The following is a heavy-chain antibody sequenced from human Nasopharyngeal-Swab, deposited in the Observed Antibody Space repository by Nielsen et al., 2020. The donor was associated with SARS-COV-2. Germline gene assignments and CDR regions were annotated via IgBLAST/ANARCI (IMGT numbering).Heavy chain of an antibody. CDR2: IKSKTDGGTT. Sequence: GESLKISCAASGFTFSNAWMSWVRQAPGKGLEWVGRIKSKTDGGTTDYAAPVKGRFTISRDDSKNTLYLQMNSLKTEDTAVYYCTLSGYDFLALDYWGQGTLVTVSS. J-gene: IGHJ4*02. CDR3: TLSGYDFLALDY. D-gene: IGHD5-12*01. V-gene: IGHV3-15*01. CDR1: GFTFSNAW.